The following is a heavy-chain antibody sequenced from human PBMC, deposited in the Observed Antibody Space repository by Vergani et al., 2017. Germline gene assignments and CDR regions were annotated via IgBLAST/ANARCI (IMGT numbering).Heavy chain of an antibody. CDR2: ISTSGGST. D-gene: IGHD3-10*01. Sequence: EVQLLESGGGLVQPGGSLRLSCAASGFTFSSYAMSWVRQAPGKGLEWVSVISTSGGSTYYADSVKGRFTISRDNSKNTLYLQMNSLRADDTAVYYCANGGGYYGSGAWDYGGQGTLVTVSS. CDR3: ANGGGYYGSGAWDY. V-gene: IGHV3-23*01. J-gene: IGHJ4*02. CDR1: GFTFSSYA.